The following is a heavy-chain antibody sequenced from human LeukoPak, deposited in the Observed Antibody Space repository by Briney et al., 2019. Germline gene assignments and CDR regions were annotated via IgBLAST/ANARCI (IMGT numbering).Heavy chain of an antibody. CDR2: IIPIPGIA. CDR3: ARAVREQRDYYYYYGMDV. V-gene: IGHV1-69*04. D-gene: IGHD6-25*01. J-gene: IGHJ6*02. Sequence: SVKVSCKASGGTFSSYALSWVRQAPGQGLEWMGRIIPIPGIASYAQKFQGRVTITADKSTSTSIAYMELSSLRSEDTAVYYCARAVREQRDYYYYYGMDVWGQGTTVTVSS. CDR1: GGTFSSYA.